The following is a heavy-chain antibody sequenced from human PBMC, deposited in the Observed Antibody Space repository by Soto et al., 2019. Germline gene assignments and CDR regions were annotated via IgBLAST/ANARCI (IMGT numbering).Heavy chain of an antibody. CDR2: IIPILDIP. D-gene: IGHD5-12*01. Sequence: GASVKVSCKASGGTFSRYTISWVRQAPGQGLEWMGRIIPILDIPNYAQKLQGRVTMTTDTSTSTAYMELRSLRSDDTAVYYCARACGYSGSYGMDVWGQGTTVTVSS. J-gene: IGHJ6*02. CDR3: ARACGYSGSYGMDV. V-gene: IGHV1-69*02. CDR1: GGTFSRYT.